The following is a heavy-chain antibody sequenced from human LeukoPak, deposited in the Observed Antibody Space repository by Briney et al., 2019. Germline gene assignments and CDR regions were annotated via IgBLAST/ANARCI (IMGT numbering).Heavy chain of an antibody. CDR3: ARLFGSGTYPLDALDI. D-gene: IGHD3-10*01. CDR1: GFTFNNYW. CDR2: IKQDGSDQ. Sequence: TGGSLRLSCAASGFTFNNYWMSWVRQAPAKGLEWVANIKQDGSDQSYVDSVKGRFTISRDNAQNSLYLQMDSLRAEDTAVYYCARLFGSGTYPLDALDIWGQGTAVTVPS. V-gene: IGHV3-7*01. J-gene: IGHJ3*02.